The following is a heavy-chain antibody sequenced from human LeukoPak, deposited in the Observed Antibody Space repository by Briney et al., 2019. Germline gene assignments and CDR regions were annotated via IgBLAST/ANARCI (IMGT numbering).Heavy chain of an antibody. Sequence: VSVKVSCKASGYTFTGYYMHWVLQAPGQGLEWMGWINPNSGGTNYAQKFQGRVTMTRDTSISTAYMELSGLRSDDTAVYYCARDFSGYIVNLGYWGQGTLVTVSS. CDR1: GYTFTGYY. D-gene: IGHD5-12*01. V-gene: IGHV1-2*02. CDR3: ARDFSGYIVNLGY. CDR2: INPNSGGT. J-gene: IGHJ4*02.